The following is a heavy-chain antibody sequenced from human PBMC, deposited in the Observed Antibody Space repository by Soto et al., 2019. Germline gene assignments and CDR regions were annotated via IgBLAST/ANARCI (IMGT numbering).Heavy chain of an antibody. V-gene: IGHV1-18*01. J-gene: IGHJ5*01. D-gene: IGHD5-12*01. CDR3: ARDTKIVATIPPFDF. CDR2: ISTFNGQT. Sequence: ASVKVSCKTSGYAFSPSGISWVRQAPGQGLEWMGWISTFNGQTKFAQRFQGRVFITRDRSTSTVYMELRSLRSDDTAIYYCARDTKIVATIPPFDFWGQGNPVTVAS. CDR1: GYAFSPSG.